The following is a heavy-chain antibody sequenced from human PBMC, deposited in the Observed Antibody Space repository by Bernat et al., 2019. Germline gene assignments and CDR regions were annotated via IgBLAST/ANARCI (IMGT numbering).Heavy chain of an antibody. Sequence: QVQLVESGGGVVQPGRSLRLSCAASGFTFSSYAMHWVRQAPGKGLEWVAVISYDGSNKYYADSVKGRFTISRDNSKNTLYLQMNSLRAEDTAVYYCASVSDCTNGVCYTGADYYYGMDVWGQGTTVTVSS. J-gene: IGHJ6*02. CDR1: GFTFSSYA. V-gene: IGHV3-30-3*01. CDR2: ISYDGSNK. D-gene: IGHD2-8*01. CDR3: ASVSDCTNGVCYTGADYYYGMDV.